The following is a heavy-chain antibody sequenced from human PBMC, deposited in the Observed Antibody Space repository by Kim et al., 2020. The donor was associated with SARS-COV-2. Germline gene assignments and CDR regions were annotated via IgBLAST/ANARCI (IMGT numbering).Heavy chain of an antibody. J-gene: IGHJ4*02. V-gene: IGHV4-39*01. Sequence: LKSRVTMSVDTAKNQFSRKLSSVTAADTAVYYCARNVGRLFIAAAPYYFDYWGQGTLVTVSS. D-gene: IGHD6-13*01. CDR3: ARNVGRLFIAAAPYYFDY.